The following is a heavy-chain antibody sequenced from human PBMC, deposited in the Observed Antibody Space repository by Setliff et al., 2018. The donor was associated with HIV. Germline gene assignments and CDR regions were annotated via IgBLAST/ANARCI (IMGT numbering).Heavy chain of an antibody. CDR1: GFTFSSYT. Sequence: GGSLRLSCAASGFTFSSYTMNWVRQAPGKGLEWVSTVSGGGGSTYYADSVKGRFTISRDNSKNTLYLQRNSLRAEDTAVYYCAKCLGWLQLGSVFDIWGQGTMVTVSS. CDR2: VSGGGGST. CDR3: AKCLGWLQLGSVFDI. J-gene: IGHJ3*02. D-gene: IGHD1-1*01. V-gene: IGHV3-23*01.